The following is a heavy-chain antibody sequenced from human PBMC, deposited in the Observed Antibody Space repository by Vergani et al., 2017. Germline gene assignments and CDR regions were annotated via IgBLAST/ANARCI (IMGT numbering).Heavy chain of an antibody. CDR1: GFTFSSYT. Sequence: EVQLVESGGGLVQPGGSLRLSCAASGFTFSSYTINWVRQAPGKGLEWVSYISSSSSTIYYADSVKGRFTISSDTAKNSLYLQMNSLRAEDTAVYYCARGGRYCSNANCYLDFWGQGTLVTVSS. V-gene: IGHV3-48*04. J-gene: IGHJ4*02. CDR2: ISSSSSTI. CDR3: ARGGRYCSNANCYLDF. D-gene: IGHD2-2*01.